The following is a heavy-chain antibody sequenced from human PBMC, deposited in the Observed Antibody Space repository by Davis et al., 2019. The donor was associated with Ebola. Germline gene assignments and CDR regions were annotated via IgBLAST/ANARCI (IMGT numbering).Heavy chain of an antibody. Sequence: PGGSLRLSCAASGFTFSNYDMHWVSEATGKGLEWVSAIGTAGDTYYPGYVKGRFTISRENAKNSLYLQMDSLRAEDTAVYYCARDGAPPYSYGYYYYYGMDVWGQGTTVTVSS. CDR2: IGTAGDT. J-gene: IGHJ6*02. CDR3: ARDGAPPYSYGYYYYYGMDV. D-gene: IGHD5-18*01. V-gene: IGHV3-13*01. CDR1: GFTFSNYD.